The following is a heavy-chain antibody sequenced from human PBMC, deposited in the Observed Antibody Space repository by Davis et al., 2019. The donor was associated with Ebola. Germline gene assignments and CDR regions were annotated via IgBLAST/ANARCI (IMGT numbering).Heavy chain of an antibody. CDR1: GYSFSTNW. D-gene: IGHD3-10*01. Sequence: GESLKISCKGSGYSFSTNWIGWVRQMPGKGLEWMGMIYPSDSDTRYSPSFQGQVIISADKSISTAYLQWNSLQASDTAVYYCARLYGPGHYLNWYFNLWGRGTLVTVSS. J-gene: IGHJ2*01. CDR3: ARLYGPGHYLNWYFNL. CDR2: IYPSDSDT. V-gene: IGHV5-51*01.